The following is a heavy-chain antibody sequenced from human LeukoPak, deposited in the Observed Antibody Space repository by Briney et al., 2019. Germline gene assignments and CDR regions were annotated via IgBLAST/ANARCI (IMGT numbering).Heavy chain of an antibody. V-gene: IGHV4-4*07. CDR1: GYSISSGHY. CDR3: ARDQYYYGSGSYGLDY. CDR2: IYTSGST. Sequence: PSETLSLTCTVSGYSISSGHYWSWIRQPAGKGLEWIGRIYTSGSTNYNPSLKSRVTMSVDTSKNQFSLKLSSVTAADTAVYYCARDQYYYGSGSYGLDYWGQGTLVTVSS. J-gene: IGHJ4*02. D-gene: IGHD3-10*01.